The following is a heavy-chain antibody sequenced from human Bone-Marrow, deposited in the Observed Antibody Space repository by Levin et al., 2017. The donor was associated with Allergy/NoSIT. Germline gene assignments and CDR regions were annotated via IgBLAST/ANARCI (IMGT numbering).Heavy chain of an antibody. CDR3: ARNTYTLSSGLDY. J-gene: IGHJ4*02. V-gene: IGHV2-70*01. CDR2: IDWEDDK. CDR1: GFSLSTTGMC. Sequence: SGPTLVKPTQTLTLTCTFSGFSLSTTGMCVNWIRQPPGKALEWLALIDWEDDKYYITSLKTRLTISKVTSKNQVVLTMTNMEPVDTATYYCARNTYTLSSGLDYWGQGALVTVSS. D-gene: IGHD6-19*01.